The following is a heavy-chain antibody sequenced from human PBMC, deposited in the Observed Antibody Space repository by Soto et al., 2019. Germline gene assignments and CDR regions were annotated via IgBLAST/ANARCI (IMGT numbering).Heavy chain of an antibody. D-gene: IGHD3-10*01. J-gene: IGHJ6*02. Sequence: SETPSLTCTVSGGSISSGGYYWSWIRQHPEKGLEWIGYIYYSGSTYYNPSLKSRVTISVDTSKNQFSLKLSSVTAADTAVYYCARVRWFGEKYYYYYGMDVWGQGTTVTVSS. V-gene: IGHV4-31*03. CDR1: GGSISSGGYY. CDR2: IYYSGST. CDR3: ARVRWFGEKYYYYYGMDV.